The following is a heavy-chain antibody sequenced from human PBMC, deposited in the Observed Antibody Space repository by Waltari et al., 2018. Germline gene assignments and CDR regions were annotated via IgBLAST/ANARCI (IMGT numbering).Heavy chain of an antibody. CDR3: AKVIEWVQPFDY. D-gene: IGHD1-1*01. V-gene: IGHV3-23*01. Sequence: EVQLLESGGGLVQPGGSLRLSCAASGFTFSSYAMRLVRQAPGKGLEWVSAISGSGGSTYYADSVKGRFTISRDNSKNTLYLQMNSLRAEDTAVYYCAKVIEWVQPFDYWGQGTLVTVSS. J-gene: IGHJ4*02. CDR2: ISGSGGST. CDR1: GFTFSSYA.